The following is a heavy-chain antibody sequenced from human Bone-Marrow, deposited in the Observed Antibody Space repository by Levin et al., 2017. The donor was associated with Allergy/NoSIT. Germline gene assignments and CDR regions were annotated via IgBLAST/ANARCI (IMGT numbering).Heavy chain of an antibody. V-gene: IGHV3-30-3*01. J-gene: IGHJ6*02. D-gene: IGHD7-27*01. CDR1: GFAFTTYT. CDR2: ISYDGSNT. Sequence: HPGGSLRLSCAASGFAFTTYTIHWVRQAPGKGLEWVALISYDGSNTYYADSVKGRFTISRDNSKNTLFLQMNSLRGEDTAVYFCARDRVAWGSVYYGMDVWGQGTTVTVSS. CDR3: ARDRVAWGSVYYGMDV.